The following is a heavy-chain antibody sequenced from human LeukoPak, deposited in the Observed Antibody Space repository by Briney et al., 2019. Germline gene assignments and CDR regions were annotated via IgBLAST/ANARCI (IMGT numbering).Heavy chain of an antibody. CDR1: GGSVSSGSYY. J-gene: IGHJ5*02. D-gene: IGHD6-13*01. V-gene: IGHV4-61*01. Sequence: SETLSLTCTVSGGSVSSGSYYWSWIRQPPGKGLEWIGYIYYSGTTNYNPSLKSRVTISVDTSKNQFSLKLSSVTAADTAVYYCARDPRIAAAGTFWFDPWGQGTLVTVSS. CDR2: IYYSGTT. CDR3: ARDPRIAAAGTFWFDP.